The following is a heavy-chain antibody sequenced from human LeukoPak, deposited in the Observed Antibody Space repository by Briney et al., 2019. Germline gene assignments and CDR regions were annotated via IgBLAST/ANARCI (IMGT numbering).Heavy chain of an antibody. J-gene: IGHJ4*02. CDR3: ARGLDPC. CDR2: INHSGST. CDR1: GFNFSSYW. V-gene: IGHV4-34*01. Sequence: GSLRLSCAASGFNFSSYWMIWVRQPPGKGLEWIGEINHSGSTNYNPSLKSRVTISVDTSKNQFSLKLSSVTAADTAVYYCARGLDPCGGQGTLVTVSS.